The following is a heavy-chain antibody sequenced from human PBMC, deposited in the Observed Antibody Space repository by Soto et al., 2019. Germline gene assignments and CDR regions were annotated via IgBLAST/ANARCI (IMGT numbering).Heavy chain of an antibody. CDR2: IYYSGST. D-gene: IGHD3-10*01. CDR3: ARANGSGEGKTYYYGSGSYYTDY. CDR1: GGSISSGGYY. Sequence: SETLSLTCTVSGGSISSGGYYWSWIRQHPGKGLEWIGYIYYSGSTYYNPSLKSRVTISVGTSKNQFSLKLSSVTAADTAVYYCARANGSGEGKTYYYGSGSYYTDYWGQGTLVTVSS. V-gene: IGHV4-31*03. J-gene: IGHJ4*02.